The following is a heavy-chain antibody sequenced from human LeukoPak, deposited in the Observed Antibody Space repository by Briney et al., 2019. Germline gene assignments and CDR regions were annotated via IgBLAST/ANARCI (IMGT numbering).Heavy chain of an antibody. CDR2: IYSRDVT. J-gene: IGHJ6*03. CDR1: GFSVSSNS. Sequence: GGSLRLSCAASGFSVSSNSMSWVRQAPGKGLECVSIIYSRDVTSYADSVKDRLTISRDSDKNTLFLQMDSLRSDDTAVYYCARVLAAIALRDYHYVDVWGKGTTVTVSS. D-gene: IGHD6-19*01. V-gene: IGHV3-53*01. CDR3: ARVLAAIALRDYHYVDV.